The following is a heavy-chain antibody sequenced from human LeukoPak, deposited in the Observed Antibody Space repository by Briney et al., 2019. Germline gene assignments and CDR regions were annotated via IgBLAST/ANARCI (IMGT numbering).Heavy chain of an antibody. D-gene: IGHD3-22*01. V-gene: IGHV5-51*01. CDR3: ATPRVGYYDSSGYYSGAFDI. Sequence: GGSLTLSCAASGYSFTSYWIGLGRQMPGKGLEWMGIIYPGDSDTRYSPSFQGQVTISADKSISTAYLQWSSLKASDTAMYYCATPRVGYYDSSGYYSGAFDIWGQGTMVTVSS. J-gene: IGHJ3*02. CDR2: IYPGDSDT. CDR1: GYSFTSYW.